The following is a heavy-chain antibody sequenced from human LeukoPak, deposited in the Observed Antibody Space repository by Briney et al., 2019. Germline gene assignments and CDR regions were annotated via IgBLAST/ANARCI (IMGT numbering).Heavy chain of an antibody. CDR3: ARGFESRTFDY. Sequence: SETLSLTCTVSGGSISSYYWSWIRQPPGKGLEWIGYIYYSGSTNYNPSLKSRVTISVDTSKNQFSLKLSSVTAADTAVYYCARGFESRTFDYWGQGTLVTVSS. D-gene: IGHD3-10*01. CDR1: GGSISSYY. J-gene: IGHJ4*02. V-gene: IGHV4-59*01. CDR2: IYYSGST.